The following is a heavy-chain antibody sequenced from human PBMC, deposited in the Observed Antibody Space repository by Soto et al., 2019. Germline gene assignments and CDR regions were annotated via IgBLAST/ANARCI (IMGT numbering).Heavy chain of an antibody. CDR1: GFSFDDYG. Sequence: EVQLVESGGGSVQPGRSLRLSCAASGFSFDDYGMHWVRQGPGKGLEWVSGISWNSGDIYYADSVKGRFTISRDNAKRSLYLQINSLRTDDTALYYCAKDNDLDRDGPFDYWGQGILVTVSS. V-gene: IGHV3-9*01. CDR2: ISWNSGDI. CDR3: AKDNDLDRDGPFDY. J-gene: IGHJ4*02. D-gene: IGHD2-2*03.